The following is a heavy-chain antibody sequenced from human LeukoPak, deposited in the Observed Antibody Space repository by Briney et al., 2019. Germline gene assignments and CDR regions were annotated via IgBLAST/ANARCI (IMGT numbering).Heavy chain of an antibody. CDR2: TYPGDSDT. Sequence: GESLKISCKGSGYSFTSYWIGWVRQMPGKGLNWMGITYPGDSDTRYSPSFQGQVTISADKSNSTAYLQWSSLKASDTAMYYCARQRAAADGYFDYWGQGTLVTVSS. V-gene: IGHV5-51*01. CDR3: ARQRAAADGYFDY. D-gene: IGHD6-13*01. CDR1: GYSFTSYW. J-gene: IGHJ4*02.